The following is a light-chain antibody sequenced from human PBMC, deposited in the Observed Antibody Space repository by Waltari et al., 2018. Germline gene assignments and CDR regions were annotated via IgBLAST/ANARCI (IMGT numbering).Light chain of an antibody. CDR3: MQGTHWPYT. CDR1: QSLVHSDGNTH. V-gene: IGKV2-30*02. J-gene: IGKJ2*01. CDR2: RVS. Sequence: DVVMTQSPLSLPVTPGQAASISCKSSQSLVHSDGNTHLNWFKQRPGQSPRRLIYRVSNRDSGVPDRFSGSGSGTDFTLKISRVEAEDVGVYYCMQGTHWPYTFGQGTKLDIK.